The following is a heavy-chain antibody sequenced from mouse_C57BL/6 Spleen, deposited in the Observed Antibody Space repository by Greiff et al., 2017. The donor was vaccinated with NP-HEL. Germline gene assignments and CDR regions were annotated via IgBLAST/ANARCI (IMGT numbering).Heavy chain of an antibody. J-gene: IGHJ2*01. CDR2: IDPSDSCT. D-gene: IGHD2-4*01. CDR1: GYTFTSYW. CDR3: ARPFDCIFDY. V-gene: IGHV1-50*01. Sequence: QVQLQQPGAELVKPGASVKLSCKASGYTFTSYWMQWVKQRPGQGLEWIGEIDPSDSCTNYNQKFKGKATLTVDTSSSTAYMQLSSLTSEDSAVYYCARPFDCIFDYWGQGTTLTVSS.